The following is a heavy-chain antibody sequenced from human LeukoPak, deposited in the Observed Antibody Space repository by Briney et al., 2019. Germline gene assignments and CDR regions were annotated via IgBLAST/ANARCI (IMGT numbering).Heavy chain of an antibody. CDR1: GYTFSSYS. Sequence: GGSLRLSCAASGYTFSSYSMNWVRQAPGKGREWVSSISSSSSYIYYADSVKGRFTISRDNAKNSLYLQMNSLRAEDTDVCYCARDVRGDAFDIWGQGRMVTVSS. V-gene: IGHV3-21*01. J-gene: IGHJ3*02. CDR3: ARDVRGDAFDI. CDR2: ISSSSSYI.